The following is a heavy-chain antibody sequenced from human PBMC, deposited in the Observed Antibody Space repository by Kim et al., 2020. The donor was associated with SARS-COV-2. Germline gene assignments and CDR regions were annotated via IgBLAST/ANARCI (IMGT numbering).Heavy chain of an antibody. J-gene: IGHJ3*01. V-gene: IGHV3-66*01. Sequence: GGSLRLSCAASGFTVSSDFMIWVRQAPGKGLDWVSLIRDCGTTYYADSVKGRFTISRDSSKNTLSLQMNNLRVEDTAVYYCASRSNWGQGTVGSVFS. CDR1: GFTVSSDF. CDR2: IRDCGTT. CDR3: ASRSN. D-gene: IGHD3-10*01.